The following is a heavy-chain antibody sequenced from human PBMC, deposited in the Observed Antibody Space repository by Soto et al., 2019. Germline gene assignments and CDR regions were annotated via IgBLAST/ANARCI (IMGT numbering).Heavy chain of an antibody. CDR1: GFTFSSYW. Sequence: GGSLRLSCAASGFTFSSYWMSWVRQAPGKGLEWVANIKQDGSEKYYVDSVKGRFTISRDNAKNSLYLQMNSLRAEDTAVYYCARSSNGPRERFDPWGQGTLVTV. D-gene: IGHD2-8*01. CDR3: ARSSNGPRERFDP. CDR2: IKQDGSEK. V-gene: IGHV3-7*01. J-gene: IGHJ5*02.